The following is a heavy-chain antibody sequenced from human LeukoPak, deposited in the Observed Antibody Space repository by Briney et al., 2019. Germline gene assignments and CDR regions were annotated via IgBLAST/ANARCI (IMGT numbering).Heavy chain of an antibody. Sequence: GGSLRLSCAASEFTFGRYAMNWVRQAPGKGLEWVAYISCSSCKIGYADSVKGRFTISRDNSKNSLYLQMNSLRVEDTAVYYCVRDPSYGSSWYYYMAVWGKGTTVTVPS. CDR1: EFTFGRYA. CDR2: ISCSSCKI. J-gene: IGHJ6*03. V-gene: IGHV3-48*04. D-gene: IGHD6-13*01. CDR3: VRDPSYGSSWYYYMAV.